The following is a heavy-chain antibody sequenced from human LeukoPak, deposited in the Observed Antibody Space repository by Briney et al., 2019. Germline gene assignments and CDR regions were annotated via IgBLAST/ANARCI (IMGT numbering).Heavy chain of an antibody. V-gene: IGHV3-23*01. Sequence: GGSLRLSCAASGFTFSSYAMSWVRQAPGKGLEWVSAISGSGGSTYYADSVKGRFTISRDNSKNTLYLQMNSLRAEDTAVYYCAKATRGRCSSTSCYSMNHWGQGTLVTVSS. J-gene: IGHJ5*02. CDR2: ISGSGGST. CDR1: GFTFSSYA. D-gene: IGHD2-2*02. CDR3: AKATRGRCSSTSCYSMNH.